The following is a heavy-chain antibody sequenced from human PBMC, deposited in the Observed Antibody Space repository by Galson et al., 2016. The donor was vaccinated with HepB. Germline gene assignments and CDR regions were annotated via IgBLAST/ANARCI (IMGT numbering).Heavy chain of an antibody. CDR1: EYTFSNYD. CDR3: ARETRGGTMSKAMDV. V-gene: IGHV1-8*01. D-gene: IGHD2-15*01. Sequence: SVKVSCKASEYTFSNYDINWVRQATGQGPEYMGWINPRSGNTGYAQKFQDRVTMTRNTAITTAYMELSSLTSEDTAVYYCARETRGGTMSKAMDVWGQGTTVTVS. CDR2: INPRSGNT. J-gene: IGHJ6*02.